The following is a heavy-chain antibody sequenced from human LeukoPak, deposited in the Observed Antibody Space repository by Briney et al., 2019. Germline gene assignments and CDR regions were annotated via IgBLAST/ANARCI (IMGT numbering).Heavy chain of an antibody. V-gene: IGHV3-11*03. CDR1: GFTFSDSY. J-gene: IGHJ6*02. CDR3: ARCGTPNNYHYYGLDV. D-gene: IGHD5-24*01. Sequence: PGGSLRLSCAASGFTFSDSYMGWIRQAPGKGLEWLSYISSSTGYTTYADSVKGRFTISRDNAENSLYLQMTSLRAEDTAVYYCARCGTPNNYHYYGLDVWGQGTTVTVSS. CDR2: ISSSTGYT.